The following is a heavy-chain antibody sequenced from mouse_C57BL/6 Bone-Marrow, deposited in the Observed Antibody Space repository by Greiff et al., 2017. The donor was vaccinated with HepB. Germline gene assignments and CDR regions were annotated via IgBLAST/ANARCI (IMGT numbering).Heavy chain of an antibody. V-gene: IGHV14-4*01. CDR1: GFNIKDDY. D-gene: IGHD2-9*01. J-gene: IGHJ1*03. CDR2: IDPENGDT. CDR3: TPLLWLRRDWYFDV. Sequence: EVQLKESGAELVRPGASVKLSCTASGFNIKDDYMHWVKQRPEQGLEWIGWIDPENGDTEYASKFQGKATITADTSSNTAYLQLSSLTSEDTAVYYCTPLLWLRRDWYFDVWGTGTTVTVSS.